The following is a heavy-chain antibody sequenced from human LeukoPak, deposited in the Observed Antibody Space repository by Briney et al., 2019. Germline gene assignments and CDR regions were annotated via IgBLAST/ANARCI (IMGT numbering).Heavy chain of an antibody. D-gene: IGHD5-18*01. CDR2: IYPGDSET. J-gene: IGHJ4*02. CDR3: ARRGGYSYGYGYFDY. Sequence: GESLKISCKGSGYSFTNYWIGWVRQMPGKGLEWMGIIYPGDSETRYNPSFQGQVTISADKSTSTAYLQWSSLKASDTAMYYCARRGGYSYGYGYFDYWGQGTLVTDSS. CDR1: GYSFTNYW. V-gene: IGHV5-51*01.